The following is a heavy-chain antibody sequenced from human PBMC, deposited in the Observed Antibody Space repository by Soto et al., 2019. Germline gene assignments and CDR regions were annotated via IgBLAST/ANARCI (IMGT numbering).Heavy chain of an antibody. D-gene: IGHD3-10*01. CDR1: GFTFSSYA. CDR3: AKDSPQYYVSGRADFYYGMDV. J-gene: IGHJ6*02. Sequence: GSLRLSCAASGFTFSSYAMSWVRQAPGKGLEWVSAISGSGGSTYYADSVKGRFTISRDNSKNTLYLQMNSLRAEDTAVYYFAKDSPQYYVSGRADFYYGMDVWGQGTTVTVSS. V-gene: IGHV3-23*01. CDR2: ISGSGGST.